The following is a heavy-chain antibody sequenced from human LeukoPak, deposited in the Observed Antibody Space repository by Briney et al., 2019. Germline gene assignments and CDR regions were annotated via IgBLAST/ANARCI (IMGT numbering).Heavy chain of an antibody. Sequence: GGSLRLSCAASDFPFSNYNLNWVRQAPGKGLEWVSFISSSGRDIYYADSVKGRFAISRDNAKNSLYLQMNSLRAEDAAVYYCARDGGLVRGVIIRGDYFDYWGQGTLVTVSS. CDR2: ISSSGRDI. CDR3: ARDGGLVRGVIIRGDYFDY. CDR1: DFPFSNYN. D-gene: IGHD3-10*01. V-gene: IGHV3-21*01. J-gene: IGHJ4*02.